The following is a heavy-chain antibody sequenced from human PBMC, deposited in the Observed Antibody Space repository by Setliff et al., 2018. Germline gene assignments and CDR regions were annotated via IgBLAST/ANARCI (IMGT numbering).Heavy chain of an antibody. J-gene: IGHJ4*02. V-gene: IGHV1-69*10. CDR2: IIPILGIA. D-gene: IGHD6-19*01. CDR1: GGTFSSYA. Sequence: VKVSCKASGGTFSSYAISWVRQAPGQGLEWMGGIIPILGIANYAQKFQGRVKITADESTSTAYMELSSLRSEDTAVYYCARGLHSSGWYWVFDYWGQGTLVTVPS. CDR3: ARGLHSSGWYWVFDY.